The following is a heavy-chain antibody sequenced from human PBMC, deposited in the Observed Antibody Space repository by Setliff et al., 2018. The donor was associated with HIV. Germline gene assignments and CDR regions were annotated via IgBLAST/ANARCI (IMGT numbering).Heavy chain of an antibody. CDR2: IYTSGST. J-gene: IGHJ3*01. CDR3: AREWLQHTGDDAFDV. D-gene: IGHD5-12*01. V-gene: IGHV4-4*07. Sequence: SETLSLTCTVSGGSISSYYWSWIRQPAGKGLEWIGRIYTSGSTNYNPSLKSRVTMSVDTSKNQFSLKLSSVTAADTAVYYCAREWLQHTGDDAFDVWGQGTMVTVSS. CDR1: GGSISSYY.